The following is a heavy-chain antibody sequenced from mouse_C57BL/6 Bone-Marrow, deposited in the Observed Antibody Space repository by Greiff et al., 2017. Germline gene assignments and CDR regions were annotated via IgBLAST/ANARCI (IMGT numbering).Heavy chain of an antibody. J-gene: IGHJ2*01. CDR1: GFTFSSYG. CDR3: ARRNRGYYFDY. Sequence: EVKLMESGGDLVKPGGSLKLSCAASGFTFSSYGMSWVRQTPDKRLEWVATISSGGSYTSYPDSVKGRFTISRDNAKNTLYLQMSSLKSEDTAMYYCARRNRGYYFDYWGQGTTLTVSS. CDR2: ISSGGSYT. V-gene: IGHV5-6*02.